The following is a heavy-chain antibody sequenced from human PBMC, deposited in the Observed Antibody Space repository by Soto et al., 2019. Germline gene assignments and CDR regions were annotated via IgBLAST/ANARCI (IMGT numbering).Heavy chain of an antibody. CDR3: AKARVRFSTRYIIPFDY. J-gene: IGHJ4*02. CDR1: GFTFSSYA. D-gene: IGHD2-2*02. CDR2: ISGSGGST. V-gene: IGHV3-23*01. Sequence: PGGSLRLSCAASGFTFSSYAMSWVRQAPGKGLEWVSAISGSGGSTYYADSVKGRFTISRDNSKNTLYLQMNSLRAEDTAVYYCAKARVRFSTRYIIPFDYWGQGTLVTVSS.